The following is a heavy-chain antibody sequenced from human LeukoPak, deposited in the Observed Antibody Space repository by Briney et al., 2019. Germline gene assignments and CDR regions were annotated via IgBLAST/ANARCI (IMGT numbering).Heavy chain of an antibody. Sequence: AXVKVXXXASGYTFTSYDINWVRQATGQGLEWMGWMNPNSGNTGYAQKFQGRVTITRNTSISTAYMELSSLRSEDTAVYYCAXXXAXXXXXYYYYMXVWGKGTTVTVSS. CDR2: MNPNSGNT. D-gene: IGHD1-26*01. CDR1: GYTFTSYD. J-gene: IGHJ6*03. V-gene: IGHV1-8*03. CDR3: AXXXAXXXXXYYYYMXV.